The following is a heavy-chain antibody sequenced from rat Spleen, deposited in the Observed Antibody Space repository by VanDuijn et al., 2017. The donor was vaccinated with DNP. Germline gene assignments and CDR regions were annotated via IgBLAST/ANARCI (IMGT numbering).Heavy chain of an antibody. J-gene: IGHJ1*01. CDR1: GYSITSNY. CDR2: INYSART. Sequence: EVQLQESGPGLVKPSQSLSLTCSVTGYSITSNYWGWIRKFPGNKMEWIGHINYSARTTYNPSLKSRISISRDTSKNQFFLQLNSVSTEDTATYYCARGNDDYYPNWYFDFWGPGTMVTVSS. V-gene: IGHV3-1*01. D-gene: IGHD1-12*03. CDR3: ARGNDDYYPNWYFDF.